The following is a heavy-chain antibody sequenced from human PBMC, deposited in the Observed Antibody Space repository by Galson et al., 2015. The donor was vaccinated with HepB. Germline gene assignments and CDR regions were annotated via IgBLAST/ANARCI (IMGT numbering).Heavy chain of an antibody. CDR2: IIPILGIA. J-gene: IGHJ6*03. Sequence: SVKVSCKASGGTFSSYAISWVRQAPGQGLEWMGGIIPILGIANYAQKFQGRVTITADKSTSAAYMELSSLRSEDTAVYYCARKRALPDIVATWIPYYYYYMDVWGKGTTITVSS. D-gene: IGHD5-12*01. V-gene: IGHV1-69*10. CDR1: GGTFSSYA. CDR3: ARKRALPDIVATWIPYYYYYMDV.